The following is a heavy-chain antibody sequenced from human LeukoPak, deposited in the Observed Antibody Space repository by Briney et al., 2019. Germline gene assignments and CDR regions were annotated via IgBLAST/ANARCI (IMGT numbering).Heavy chain of an antibody. D-gene: IGHD3-10*01. CDR1: GFTFTNYW. CDR3: ARDCQPSSGTDSNYYIDV. J-gene: IGHJ6*03. Sequence: AGGSLRLSCVGSGFTFTNYWMTWVRQAPGKGLEWVANIKEDGSKKYYVDSVKGRFTISRDNTKNSLYLQMNSLRVEDTAVYYCARDCQPSSGTDSNYYIDVWGKGTTVTVSS. V-gene: IGHV3-7*01. CDR2: IKEDGSKK.